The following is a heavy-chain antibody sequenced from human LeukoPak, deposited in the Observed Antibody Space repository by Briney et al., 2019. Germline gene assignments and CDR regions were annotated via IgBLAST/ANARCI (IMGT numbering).Heavy chain of an antibody. V-gene: IGHV3-74*01. Sequence: GGSLTLTCAASGFTFSSHCRHWVRQAPGKGLVWVSRINSDGSSTFYADSVKGRFTISRDNSKNTLYLQMDRLRAEDTALYYCARDWRYYSYSDLWGRGTLVTVSS. J-gene: IGHJ2*01. D-gene: IGHD1-14*01. CDR2: INSDGSST. CDR3: ARDWRYYSYSDL. CDR1: GFTFSSHC.